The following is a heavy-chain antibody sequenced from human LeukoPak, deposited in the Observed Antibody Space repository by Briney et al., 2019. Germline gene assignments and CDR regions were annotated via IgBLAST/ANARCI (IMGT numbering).Heavy chain of an antibody. CDR3: ARSSEGRYYYDSSGFSYYYYYMDV. CDR2: IYYSGST. Sequence: PGGSLRLSCAASGFTFSSYWMSWVRQAPGKGLEWIGYIYYSGSTNYNPSLKSRVTISVDTSKNQFSLKLSSVTAADTAVYYCARSSEGRYYYDSSGFSYYYYYMDVWGKGTTVTISS. V-gene: IGHV4-59*01. J-gene: IGHJ6*03. D-gene: IGHD3-22*01. CDR1: GFTFSSYW.